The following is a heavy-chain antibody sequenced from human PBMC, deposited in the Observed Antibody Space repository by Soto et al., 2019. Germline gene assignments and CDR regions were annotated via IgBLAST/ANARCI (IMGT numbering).Heavy chain of an antibody. D-gene: IGHD2-2*01. Sequence: EVQLVESGGGLVQPGGSLRLSCAASGFTFSSYDMHWVRQATGTGLEWVSTIGTAGDTYYPGSVKGRFTISRENAKNSLYLQMNSLRAGDTAVYYCARGRPAAIRDGMDVWGQGTTVTVSS. V-gene: IGHV3-13*04. CDR2: IGTAGDT. CDR1: GFTFSSYD. CDR3: ARGRPAAIRDGMDV. J-gene: IGHJ6*02.